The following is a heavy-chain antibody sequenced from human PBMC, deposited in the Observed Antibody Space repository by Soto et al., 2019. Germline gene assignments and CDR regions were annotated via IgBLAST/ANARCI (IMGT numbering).Heavy chain of an antibody. V-gene: IGHV5-10-1*01. D-gene: IGHD6-6*01. CDR1: GYCFTSYW. CDR2: IDPSDSYT. CDR3: AIFRLAAPPSLEYYHYVMDV. Sequence: GESLKISCKGPGYCFTSYWISWVRQMPGKGVEWMGRIDPSDSYTKYSPSFQGHVTISADKSISTAYLQWSSLKASDTAMYYSAIFRLAAPPSLEYYHYVMDVWGQGTTVTVSS. J-gene: IGHJ6*02.